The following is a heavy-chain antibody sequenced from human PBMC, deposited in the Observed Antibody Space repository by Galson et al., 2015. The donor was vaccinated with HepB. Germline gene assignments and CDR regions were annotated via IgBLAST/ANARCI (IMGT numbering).Heavy chain of an antibody. V-gene: IGHV3-53*01. Sequence: SLRLSCAASGSIVSSNYMNWVRQAPGKGLEWVSVIYTGGSTYYADSVKGRFTISRDNSKNTLYLQMNSLRAEDTAVYYCAGALYSSSWYGRYSYQYWGQGTLVTVSS. CDR2: IYTGGST. J-gene: IGHJ4*02. CDR3: AGALYSSSWYGRYSYQY. D-gene: IGHD6-13*01. CDR1: GSIVSSNY.